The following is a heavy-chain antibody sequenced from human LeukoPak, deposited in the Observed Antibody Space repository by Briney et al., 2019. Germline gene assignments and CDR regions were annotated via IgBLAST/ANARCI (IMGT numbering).Heavy chain of an antibody. CDR2: TSGSGGST. CDR3: AKSSYSSSWYFLV. CDR1: GFTFSSYA. Sequence: QSGGSLRLSCAASGFTFSSYAMSWVRQAPGKGLEWVSATSGSGGSTYYADSVKGRFTISRDNSKNTLYLQMNSLRAEDTAVYYCAKSSYSSSWYFLVWGQGTLVTVSS. J-gene: IGHJ4*02. V-gene: IGHV3-23*01. D-gene: IGHD6-13*01.